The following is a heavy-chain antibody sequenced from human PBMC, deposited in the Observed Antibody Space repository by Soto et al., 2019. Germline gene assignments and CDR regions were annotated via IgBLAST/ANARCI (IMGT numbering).Heavy chain of an antibody. J-gene: IGHJ6*01. D-gene: IGHD3-16*01. CDR2: SNTYNGNT. CDR3: AMVDVYVTTSPQDV. Sequence: QVQLVQSGAEVKNPGASVKVSCKASGYTFTRYGIGWARQAPGQGLEWMGWSNTYNGNTNYAQNVQGRATLTTDTATSKAYMDLRSLRSNATAIYYCAMVDVYVTTSPQDVW. CDR1: GYTFTRYG. V-gene: IGHV1-18*01.